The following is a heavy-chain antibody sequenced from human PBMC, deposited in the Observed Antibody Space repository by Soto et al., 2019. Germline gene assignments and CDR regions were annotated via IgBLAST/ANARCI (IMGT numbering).Heavy chain of an antibody. CDR3: IRSYGGNSYDWFDP. Sequence: AGGSLRLSCAASGFPFSGSSMHWVRQASGKGLEWVGRIRSKTNTYATAYAASVKGRFTISRDDSKNTAYLQMNSLKTEDTAVYYCIRSYGGNSYDWFDPWGQGTLVTVSS. V-gene: IGHV3-73*01. J-gene: IGHJ5*02. CDR1: GFPFSGSS. D-gene: IGHD2-15*01. CDR2: IRSKTNTYAT.